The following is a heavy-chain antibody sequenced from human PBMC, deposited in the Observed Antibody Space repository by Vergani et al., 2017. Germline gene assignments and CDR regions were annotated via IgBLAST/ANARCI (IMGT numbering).Heavy chain of an antibody. V-gene: IGHV1-2*02. CDR2: INPNSGGT. Sequence: QVQLVQSGAEVKKPGASVKVSCKASGYTFTGYYMHWVRQAPGQGLELMGWINPNSGGTNYAQKFQGRVTMTRDTSISTAYMELSRLRSDDTAVYYCARDGSSSWPYYYYYMDVWGKGTTVTVSS. CDR1: GYTFTGYY. D-gene: IGHD6-13*01. J-gene: IGHJ6*03. CDR3: ARDGSSSWPYYYYYMDV.